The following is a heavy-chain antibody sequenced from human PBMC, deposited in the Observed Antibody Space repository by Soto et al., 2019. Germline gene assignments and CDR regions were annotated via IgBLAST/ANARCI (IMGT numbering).Heavy chain of an antibody. CDR2: IIPILGIA. D-gene: IGHD5-12*01. CDR1: GGTFSSYT. V-gene: IGHV1-69*02. Sequence: GASVKVSCKASGGTFSSYTISWVRQAPGQGLKWMGRIIPILGIANYAQKFQGRVTITADKSTSTAYMELSSLRSEDTAVYYCASLPVVARDGYNYAAFDIWGQGTMVTVSS. CDR3: ASLPVVARDGYNYAAFDI. J-gene: IGHJ3*02.